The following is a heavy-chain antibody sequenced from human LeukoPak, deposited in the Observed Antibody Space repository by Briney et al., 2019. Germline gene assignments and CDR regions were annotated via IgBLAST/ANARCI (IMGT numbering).Heavy chain of an antibody. Sequence: PGGSLRLSCAASGFTFSSYSMNWVRQAPGKGLEWVSSISSSSSYIYYADSVKGRFTISRDNAKNSLYLQMNSLRAEDTAVYYCARDNLRYEAAAGGYWGQGTLVTVSS. CDR2: ISSSSSYI. CDR1: GFTFSSYS. J-gene: IGHJ4*02. D-gene: IGHD6-13*01. V-gene: IGHV3-21*01. CDR3: ARDNLRYEAAAGGY.